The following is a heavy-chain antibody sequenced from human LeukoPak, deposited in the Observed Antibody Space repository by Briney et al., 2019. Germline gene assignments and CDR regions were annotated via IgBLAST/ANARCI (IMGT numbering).Heavy chain of an antibody. V-gene: IGHV3-74*01. CDR1: GLTFSNYW. J-gene: IGHJ4*02. Sequence: GGSLRLSCAASGLTFSNYWIHWVRQAPGEGLVWVSRINTDGTTTSYADSVKGRFTISRDNAKNTVYLQMNSLRAEDTAVYYCARVPILTGSYYFDYWGQGILVTVSS. CDR3: ARVPILTGSYYFDY. CDR2: INTDGTTT. D-gene: IGHD3-9*01.